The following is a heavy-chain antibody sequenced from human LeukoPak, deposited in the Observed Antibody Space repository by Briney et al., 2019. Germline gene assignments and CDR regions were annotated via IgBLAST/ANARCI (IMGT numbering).Heavy chain of an antibody. V-gene: IGHV4-59*01. CDR2: IYYSGST. Sequence: SETLSLTCTVSGGSISSYYWSWIRQPPGKGLEWIGYIYYSGSTNYNPSLKSRVTISVDTSKNQFSVKLTSVTAADTAVYYCARVGYYYGSSGYDYFDYWGQGTLVTVSS. CDR3: ARVGYYYGSSGYDYFDY. J-gene: IGHJ4*02. CDR1: GGSISSYY. D-gene: IGHD3-22*01.